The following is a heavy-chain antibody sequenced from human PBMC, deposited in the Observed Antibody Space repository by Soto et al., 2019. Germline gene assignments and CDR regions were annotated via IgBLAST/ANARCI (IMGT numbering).Heavy chain of an antibody. J-gene: IGHJ3*02. D-gene: IGHD6-19*01. CDR2: ISSSGNTL. CDR1: GFIFSDYY. CDR3: ARVRGRQWLVQGNTFDI. Sequence: QVQLVESGGGLVKPGGSLRLSCEASGFIFSDYYMTWIRQAPGKGLEWVSYISSSGNTLYYADSVKGRFTVSRDNAENSVHLEMNSLRAEDPAMYYCARVRGRQWLVQGNTFDIWGQGEMVVVSS. V-gene: IGHV3-11*01.